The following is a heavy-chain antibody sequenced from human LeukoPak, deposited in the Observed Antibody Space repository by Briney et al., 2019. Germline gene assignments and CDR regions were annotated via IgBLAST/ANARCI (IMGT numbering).Heavy chain of an antibody. Sequence: PSETLSLTCAVSGASIISPYWLTWVRQPPGKGLEWVGEIYHDGNTNYNPSLKSRLSVPLDKSRNQFSLKLSFVTAADMAVYYCVRTPRDWGQGILVTVSS. CDR1: GASIISPYW. CDR3: VRTPRD. CDR2: IYHDGNT. V-gene: IGHV4-4*02. J-gene: IGHJ4*02. D-gene: IGHD2-21*01.